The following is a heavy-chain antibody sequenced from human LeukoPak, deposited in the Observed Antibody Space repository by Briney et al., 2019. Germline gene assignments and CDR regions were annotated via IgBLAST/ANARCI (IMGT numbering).Heavy chain of an antibody. CDR1: GYTFTGYY. V-gene: IGHV1-2*02. CDR2: INPNSGGT. Sequence: ASVKVSCKASGYTFTGYYMHWVRQAPGQGLEWMGWINPNSGGTNYAQKFQGRVTMTRDTSTSTVYMELSSLRSEDTAVYYCAREPRGTWRTDAFDIWGQGTMVTVSS. D-gene: IGHD1-7*01. J-gene: IGHJ3*02. CDR3: AREPRGTWRTDAFDI.